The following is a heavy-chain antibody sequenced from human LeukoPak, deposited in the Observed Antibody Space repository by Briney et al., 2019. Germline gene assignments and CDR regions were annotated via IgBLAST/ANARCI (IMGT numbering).Heavy chain of an antibody. CDR2: IVSIFGTG. CDR3: ARDGYYSDRSCYYYAQPFDP. V-gene: IGHV1-69*13. J-gene: IGHJ5*02. D-gene: IGHD3-22*01. CDR1: GGTVSNYP. Sequence: SVKLSCKASGGTVSNYPISWVRQAPGQGLEWMGGIVSIFGTGSYAQKFQGRVTITADESTSTAYMELSSLRSEDTSVEYCARDGYYSDRSCYYYAQPFDPWGQGTMVTVSS.